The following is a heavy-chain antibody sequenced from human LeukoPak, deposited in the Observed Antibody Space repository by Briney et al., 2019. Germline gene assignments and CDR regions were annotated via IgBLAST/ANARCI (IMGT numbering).Heavy chain of an antibody. Sequence: ASVKVSCKTSGYSFTDYYLHWVRQAPGQGLDWMGRISPNSGGANLAQKFQGRVTMTRDTSITTAYMELSGLTSDDTAVYFCARGGRGADNWFNPWGQGTLVTVSS. D-gene: IGHD1-26*01. J-gene: IGHJ5*02. CDR3: ARGGRGADNWFNP. V-gene: IGHV1-2*06. CDR2: ISPNSGGA. CDR1: GYSFTDYY.